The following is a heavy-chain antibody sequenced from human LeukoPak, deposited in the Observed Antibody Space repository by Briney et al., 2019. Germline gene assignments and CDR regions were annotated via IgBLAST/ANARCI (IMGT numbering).Heavy chain of an antibody. V-gene: IGHV5-51*01. D-gene: IGHD4/OR15-4a*01. CDR2: TNPADSDT. CDR3: ARRDDYGYKGFDQ. Sequence: GESLKISCESSGYSFPTYWIGWARQLPGKGLEWMGTTNPADSDTRYTPSFQGQVTISADKSVSTAYLQWSGLKASDTATYYCARRDDYGYKGFDQWGQGTLVTVSS. J-gene: IGHJ4*02. CDR1: GYSFPTYW.